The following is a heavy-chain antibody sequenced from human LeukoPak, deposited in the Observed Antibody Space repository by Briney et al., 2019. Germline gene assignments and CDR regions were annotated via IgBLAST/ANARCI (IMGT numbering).Heavy chain of an antibody. J-gene: IGHJ2*01. CDR1: GFTFSSYW. CDR2: IKQDGSEK. Sequence: AGESLRLSCAASGFTFSSYWMSWVRQAPGKGLEWVANIKQDGSEKYYVDSVKGRFTISRDNAKNSLYLQMNSLRAEDTAVYYCARGPGIAAAGTSWYFDLWGRGTLVTVSS. V-gene: IGHV3-7*01. CDR3: ARGPGIAAAGTSWYFDL. D-gene: IGHD6-13*01.